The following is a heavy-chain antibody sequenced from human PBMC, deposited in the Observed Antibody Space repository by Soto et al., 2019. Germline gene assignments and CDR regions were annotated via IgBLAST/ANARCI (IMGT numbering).Heavy chain of an antibody. D-gene: IGHD2-15*01. J-gene: IGHJ4*02. Sequence: SETLSLTCPVSGASISSGGYYWSWIRQHPGKGLEWIGYIYYSGSTYYNPSLKSRVTISVDTSKNQFSLKLSSVTAADTAVYYCARVLCSGGSCSDSPFDYWGQGTLVTVS. V-gene: IGHV4-31*03. CDR2: IYYSGST. CDR3: ARVLCSGGSCSDSPFDY. CDR1: GASISSGGYY.